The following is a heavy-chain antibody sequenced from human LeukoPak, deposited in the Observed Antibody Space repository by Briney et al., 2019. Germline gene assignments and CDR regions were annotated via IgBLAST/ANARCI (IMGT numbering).Heavy chain of an antibody. J-gene: IGHJ3*02. CDR2: TYSGGIT. CDR1: GFSISSNY. D-gene: IGHD3-16*01. CDR3: RGGGIMISFGGVYVFDI. Sequence: GGSLRLSCAASGFSISSNYISWVRQAPGEGPEWVSFTYSGGITFFAGTVKGRFSISRDNSKNTMYLQLNSLRGEDTAVYYGRGGGIMISFGGVYVFDIWGQGTMVTVSS. V-gene: IGHV3-53*01.